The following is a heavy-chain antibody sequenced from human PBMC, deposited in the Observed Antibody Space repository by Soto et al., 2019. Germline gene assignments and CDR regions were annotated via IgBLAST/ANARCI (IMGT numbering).Heavy chain of an antibody. CDR2: IIPMFDTP. J-gene: IGHJ4*02. CDR1: GGTFSNYY. CDR3: ARGYSTGYFDY. Sequence: QVQLVQSGAEVKKPGSSMKVSCKTSGGTFSNYYISWVRQAPGQGLEWMGDIIPMFDTPKYAQTFQGRVTITAEESTSAAYMEMGSVRREDTAVYYCARGYSTGYFDYWGQGTLIPVSS. D-gene: IGHD2-15*01. V-gene: IGHV1-69*01.